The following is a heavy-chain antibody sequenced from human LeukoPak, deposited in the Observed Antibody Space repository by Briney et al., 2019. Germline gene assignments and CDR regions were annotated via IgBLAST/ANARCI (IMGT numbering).Heavy chain of an antibody. Sequence: PGGSLRLSCAASGFSVSSNYVSWVRQAPGKGLEWVSVIYSGGTTYYADSIKGRFTISRDNSKNTLYLQMNSLRAEDTAVYYCAKDRIRDSSGYYYGSFDYWGQGTLVTVSS. V-gene: IGHV3-53*01. D-gene: IGHD3-22*01. CDR3: AKDRIRDSSGYYYGSFDY. CDR2: IYSGGTT. J-gene: IGHJ4*02. CDR1: GFSVSSNY.